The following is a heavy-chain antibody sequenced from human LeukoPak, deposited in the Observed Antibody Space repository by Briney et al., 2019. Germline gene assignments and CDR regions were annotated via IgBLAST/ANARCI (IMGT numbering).Heavy chain of an antibody. V-gene: IGHV3-74*01. CDR2: VNSDGSST. CDR1: GFTFSSYW. CDR3: ARAGGGYIPFDY. D-gene: IGHD5-12*01. J-gene: IGHJ4*02. Sequence: GGSLRLSCAASGFTFSSYWMHWVRQAPGKGLVWVSRVNSDGSSTSYADSVKGRFTISRDNAKNTLYLQMNSLRAEDTAVYYCARAGGGYIPFDYWGQGTLVTVSS.